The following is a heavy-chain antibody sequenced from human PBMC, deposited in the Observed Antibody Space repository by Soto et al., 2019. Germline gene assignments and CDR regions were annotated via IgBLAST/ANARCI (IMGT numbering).Heavy chain of an antibody. D-gene: IGHD4-4*01. Sequence: QLQLQESGPGLMKPSETLSLTCTVSGDSISSYTHFWGWIRQPPGKGLEWIGSVYYSGSTYSHQSLKSRVNMAVDTSKNQFSLKLNSVTAADTAVYYCARRAYDYNLDWGQGTLVTVSS. CDR1: GDSISSYTHF. CDR3: ARRAYDYNLD. J-gene: IGHJ4*02. CDR2: VYYSGST. V-gene: IGHV4-39*01.